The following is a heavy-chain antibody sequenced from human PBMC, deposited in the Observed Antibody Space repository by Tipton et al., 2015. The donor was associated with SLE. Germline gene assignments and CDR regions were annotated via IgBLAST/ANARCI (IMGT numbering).Heavy chain of an antibody. D-gene: IGHD6-19*01. J-gene: IGHJ4*02. Sequence: SLKLSCAASGFSFSSYAMSWVRQAPGKGMEWVSAISGSGSRSYSADSEKGRFTISRDNSKKTLYLQMNSLRVEDTAIYDCAKDLDSSAYNIFDYWGQGTLVTVSS. CDR2: ISGSGSRS. CDR1: GFSFSSYA. CDR3: AKDLDSSAYNIFDY. V-gene: IGHV3-23*01.